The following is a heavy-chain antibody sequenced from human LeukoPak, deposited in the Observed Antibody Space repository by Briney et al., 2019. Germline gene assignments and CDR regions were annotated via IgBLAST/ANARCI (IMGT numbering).Heavy chain of an antibody. J-gene: IGHJ6*02. Sequence: SVKVSCKASGGTFSSYAISWVRQAPGQGLEWMGRIIPILGIANYAQKFQGRVTITADKSTSTAYMELRSLRSDDTAVYYCARDRVLRGVMDVWGQGTTVTVSS. CDR3: ARDRVLRGVMDV. CDR2: IIPILGIA. CDR1: GGTFSSYA. V-gene: IGHV1-69*04. D-gene: IGHD3-10*01.